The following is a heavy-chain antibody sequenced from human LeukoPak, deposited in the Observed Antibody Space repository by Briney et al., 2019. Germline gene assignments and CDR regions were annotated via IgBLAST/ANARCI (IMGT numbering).Heavy chain of an antibody. CDR3: GKPDYYDFWSGYSY. D-gene: IGHD3-3*01. CDR1: GFTFSSYA. J-gene: IGHJ4*02. Sequence: PGGSLRLSCAASGFTFSSYAMSWVRQAPGKGLEWVSAISGSGGSTYYADSVKGRFTISRDNSKNTLYPQMNSLRAEDTAVYYCGKPDYYDFWSGYSYWGQGTLVTVSS. CDR2: ISGSGGST. V-gene: IGHV3-23*01.